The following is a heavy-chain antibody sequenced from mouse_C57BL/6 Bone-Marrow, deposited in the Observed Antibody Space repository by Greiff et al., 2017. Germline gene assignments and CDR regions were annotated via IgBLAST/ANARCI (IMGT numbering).Heavy chain of an antibody. CDR1: GYTFTSYW. D-gene: IGHD2-3*01. CDR3: AKDGYYKDY. J-gene: IGHJ2*01. CDR2: IHPNSGST. Sequence: VQLQQPGAELVKPGASVKLSCKASGYTFTSYWMHWVKQRPGQGLEWIGMIHPNSGSTNYNEKFKSKATLTVDTSSSPAYMQLSSLTSEDAAFYCCAKDGYYKDYWGQGTTLTVSS. V-gene: IGHV1-64*01.